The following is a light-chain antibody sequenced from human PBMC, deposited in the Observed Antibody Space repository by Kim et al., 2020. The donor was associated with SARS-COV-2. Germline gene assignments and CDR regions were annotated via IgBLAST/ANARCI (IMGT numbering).Light chain of an antibody. CDR2: GAS. V-gene: IGKV3-20*01. J-gene: IGKJ2*01. CDR1: QSVRSTY. Sequence: EIVLTQSPGALSLSSGERATLSCRASQSVRSTYLAWYQQKPGQAPRLIMYGASNRATGIPDRFSGSGSGTDFTLSISRLESDDFAVYYCQQYGRPPYTFGQGTKLEI. CDR3: QQYGRPPYT.